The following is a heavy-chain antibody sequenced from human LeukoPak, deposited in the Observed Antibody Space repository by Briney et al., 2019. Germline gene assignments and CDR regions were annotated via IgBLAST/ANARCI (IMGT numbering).Heavy chain of an antibody. CDR1: GFTFSSHW. J-gene: IGHJ4*02. D-gene: IGHD5-12*01. CDR2: IKQDGSEK. V-gene: IGHV3-7*01. Sequence: GGSLRLSCAASGFTFSSHWMSWVRQAPGKGLEWVANIKQDGSEKYYVDSVKGRFTISRDNAKNSLYLQMNSLGAEDTAVYYCATLVATTQFDYWGQGPLVTVSS. CDR3: ATLVATTQFDY.